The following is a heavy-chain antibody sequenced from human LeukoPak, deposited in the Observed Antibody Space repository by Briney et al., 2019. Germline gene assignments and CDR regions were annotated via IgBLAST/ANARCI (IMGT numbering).Heavy chain of an antibody. V-gene: IGHV4-59*01. D-gene: IGHD3-10*01. CDR1: GGSISSYY. CDR2: IYYSGST. Sequence: PSETLSLTCTVSGGSISSYYWSWIRQPPGKGLEWIGYIYYSGSTNYNPSLKSRVTISVDTSKNQFSLKLSSVTAADTAVYYCARGSITMVRGVIPYYYYYYGMDVWGQGTTVTVSS. J-gene: IGHJ6*02. CDR3: ARGSITMVRGVIPYYYYYYGMDV.